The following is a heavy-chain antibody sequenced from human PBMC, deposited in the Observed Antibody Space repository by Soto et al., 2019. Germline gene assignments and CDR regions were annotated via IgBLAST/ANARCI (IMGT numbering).Heavy chain of an antibody. CDR1: GYTFTSYA. D-gene: IGHD2-2*01. CDR2: INAGNGNT. J-gene: IGHJ4*02. Sequence: GASVKVSCKASGYTFTSYAMHWVRQAPGQRLEWMGWINAGNGNTKYSQKFQGRVTITRDTSASTAYMELSSLRSEDTSVYYCARSVVVPAAPDYWGQGTLDTVSS. CDR3: ARSVVVPAAPDY. V-gene: IGHV1-3*01.